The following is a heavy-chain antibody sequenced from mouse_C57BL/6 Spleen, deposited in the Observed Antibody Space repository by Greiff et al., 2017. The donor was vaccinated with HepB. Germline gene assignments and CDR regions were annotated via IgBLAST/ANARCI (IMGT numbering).Heavy chain of an antibody. J-gene: IGHJ2*01. Sequence: EVHLVESGGGLVKPGGSLKLSCAASGFTFSSYAMSWVRQTPEKRLEWVATISDGGSYTYYPDNVKGRFTISRDNAKNNLYLQMSHLKSEDTAMYYCARESSSGYLYYFDYWGQGTTLTVSS. V-gene: IGHV5-4*01. CDR2: ISDGGSYT. D-gene: IGHD3-2*02. CDR3: ARESSSGYLYYFDY. CDR1: GFTFSSYA.